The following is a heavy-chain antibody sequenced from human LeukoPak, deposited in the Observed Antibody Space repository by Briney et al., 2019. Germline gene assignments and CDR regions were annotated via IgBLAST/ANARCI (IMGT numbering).Heavy chain of an antibody. CDR3: ASLAPSYYDFWSGYSTSPHYYYYYMDV. V-gene: IGHV4-39*07. CDR2: IYYSGST. J-gene: IGHJ6*03. CDR1: GGSISSSSYY. Sequence: SETLSLTCTVSGGSISSSSYYWGWIRQPPGKGLEWIGSIYYSGSTYYNPSLKSRVTISVDTSKNQFSLKLSSVTAADTAVYYCASLAPSYYDFWSGYSTSPHYYYYYMDVWGKGTTVTVSS. D-gene: IGHD3-3*01.